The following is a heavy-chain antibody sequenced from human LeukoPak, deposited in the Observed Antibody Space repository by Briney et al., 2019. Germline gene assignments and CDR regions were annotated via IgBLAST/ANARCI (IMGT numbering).Heavy chain of an antibody. Sequence: SETLSLTCTVSGYSISSGYYWGWIRQPPGKGLEWIGSIYQSGSTYYNPSLKSRVTISVDTSKNQLSLRLSSVTAADTAVYYCAREIVGATLRGPDAFDIWGQGTMVTVSS. CDR3: AREIVGATLRGPDAFDI. CDR1: GYSISSGYY. V-gene: IGHV4-38-2*02. D-gene: IGHD1-26*01. J-gene: IGHJ3*02. CDR2: IYQSGST.